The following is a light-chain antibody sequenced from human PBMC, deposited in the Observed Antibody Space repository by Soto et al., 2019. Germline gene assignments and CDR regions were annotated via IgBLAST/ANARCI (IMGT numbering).Light chain of an antibody. V-gene: IGKV3-20*01. CDR2: GAS. CDR1: QSVVSSY. Sequence: EIVLTQSRGTLSFSPGERATLSCSASQSVVSSYLAWYQQKPGQAPRLLIYGASIRATGIPDRFSGSGSGTDFTLTINRLQPEDFAVYYCQQYGSSTGTFGPGTKVDIK. CDR3: QQYGSSTGT. J-gene: IGKJ3*01.